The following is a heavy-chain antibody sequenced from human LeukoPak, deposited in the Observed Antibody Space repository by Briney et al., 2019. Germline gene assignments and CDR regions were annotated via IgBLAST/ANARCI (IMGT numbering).Heavy chain of an antibody. CDR2: TSGSGGST. J-gene: IGHJ3*02. D-gene: IGHD1-26*01. CDR3: ARDRGPFRRFYDAFDI. V-gene: IGHV3-23*01. Sequence: PGGSLRLSCAASGFTFSSYAMSWVRQAPGKGLEWVSATSGSGGSTYYADSVKGRFTISRDNSKNTLYLQMNSLRAEDTAVYYCARDRGPFRRFYDAFDIWGQGTMVTVSS. CDR1: GFTFSSYA.